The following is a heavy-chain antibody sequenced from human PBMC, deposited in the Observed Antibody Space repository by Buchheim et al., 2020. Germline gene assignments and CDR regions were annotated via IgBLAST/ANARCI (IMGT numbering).Heavy chain of an antibody. Sequence: QVQLQQWGAGLLKPSETLSLTCAVYGGSFSGYYWSWIRQPPGKGLEWIGEINHSGSTNYNPSLKSRVTISVDTSKNQFSLTLSSVTAADTAVYYCARSIHLEWLSDDDWGQGTL. D-gene: IGHD3-3*01. CDR3: ARSIHLEWLSDDD. V-gene: IGHV4-34*01. CDR2: INHSGST. CDR1: GGSFSGYY. J-gene: IGHJ4*02.